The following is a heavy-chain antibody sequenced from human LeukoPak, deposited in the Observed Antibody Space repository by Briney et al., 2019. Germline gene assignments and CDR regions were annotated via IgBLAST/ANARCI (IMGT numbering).Heavy chain of an antibody. Sequence: TGGSLRLSCAASGFTFSSYAMSWVRQAPGKGLEWVSAISGSGGSKYYEDSVKGRFTISRDNSKNTLYLQMNSLRAEDTAVYYCAKASYIVVVPAAIPIAFDYWGQGTLVTVSS. CDR2: ISGSGGSK. V-gene: IGHV3-23*01. CDR3: AKASYIVVVPAAIPIAFDY. J-gene: IGHJ4*02. CDR1: GFTFSSYA. D-gene: IGHD2-2*02.